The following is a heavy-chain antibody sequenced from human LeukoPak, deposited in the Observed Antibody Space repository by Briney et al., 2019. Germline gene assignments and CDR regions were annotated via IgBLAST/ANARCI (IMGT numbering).Heavy chain of an antibody. CDR2: ISSSSSYI. V-gene: IGHV3-21*01. Sequence: PGGSLRLSFAASGFTFSSYSMNWVRQAPGKGLEWVSSISSSSSYIYYADSVKGRFTISRDNAKNSLYLQMNSLRAEDTAVYYCARDPLDWNYVDYWGQGTLVTVSS. D-gene: IGHD1-1*01. J-gene: IGHJ4*02. CDR3: ARDPLDWNYVDY. CDR1: GFTFSSYS.